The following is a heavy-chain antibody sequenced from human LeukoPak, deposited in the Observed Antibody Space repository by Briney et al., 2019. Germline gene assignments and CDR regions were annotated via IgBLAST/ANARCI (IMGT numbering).Heavy chain of an antibody. CDR1: GFTFSSYS. Sequence: GGSLRLSCAVSGFTFSSYSMNRVRQAPGKGLEWVSSISSSSSYIYYADSVKGRFTISRDNAKNSLYLQMNSLRAEDTAVYYCARDGSGWYTGYYYYMDVWGKGTTVTVSS. CDR2: ISSSSSYI. CDR3: ARDGSGWYTGYYYYMDV. D-gene: IGHD6-19*01. J-gene: IGHJ6*03. V-gene: IGHV3-21*01.